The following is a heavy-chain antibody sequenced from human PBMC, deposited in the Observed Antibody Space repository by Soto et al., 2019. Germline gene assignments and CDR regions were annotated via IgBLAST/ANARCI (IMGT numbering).Heavy chain of an antibody. CDR2: ISSSSSYI. CDR3: ARDHGKGHNRYSSSFDY. V-gene: IGHV3-21*04. J-gene: IGHJ4*02. CDR1: GFTFSSYS. D-gene: IGHD6-13*01. Sequence: GGSLRLSCAASGFTFSSYSMNWVRQAPGKGLEWVSSISSSSSYIYYADSVKGRFTISRDNSKNTLYLQMNSLRAEDTAVYYCARDHGKGHNRYSSSFDYWGQGTLVTVSS.